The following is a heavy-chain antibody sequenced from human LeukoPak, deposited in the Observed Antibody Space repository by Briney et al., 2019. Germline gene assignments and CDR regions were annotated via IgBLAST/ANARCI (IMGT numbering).Heavy chain of an antibody. CDR2: IKPDGSAN. Sequence: GGSLRLSCAASGFTFDDYSMHWVRQAPGKGLEWVANIKPDGSANFYVDSVKGRFTISRDNAENSLYLQMNSLRPEDTAVYYCARHFSTYSYGLDVWGQGTTVTVSS. J-gene: IGHJ6*02. CDR3: ARHFSTYSYGLDV. D-gene: IGHD3-3*02. V-gene: IGHV3-7*01. CDR1: GFTFDDYS.